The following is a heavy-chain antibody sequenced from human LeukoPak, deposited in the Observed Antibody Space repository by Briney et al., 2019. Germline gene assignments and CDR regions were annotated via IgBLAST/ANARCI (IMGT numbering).Heavy chain of an antibody. CDR3: ARGRVIHFDY. CDR1: GGSISSGDYY. CDR2: IYYSGST. J-gene: IGHJ4*02. V-gene: IGHV4-30-4*01. D-gene: IGHD2/OR15-2a*01. Sequence: SETLSLTCTVSGGSISSGDYYWSWIRQPPGKGLEWIGYIYYSGSTYYNPSLKSRVTILVDTSKNQFSLKLSSVTAADTAVYYCARGRVIHFDYWGQGTLVTVSS.